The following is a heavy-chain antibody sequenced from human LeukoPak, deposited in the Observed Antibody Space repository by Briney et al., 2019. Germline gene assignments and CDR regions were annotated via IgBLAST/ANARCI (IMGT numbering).Heavy chain of an antibody. J-gene: IGHJ4*02. CDR2: INHSGST. CDR3: ARGRYSFGY. V-gene: IGHV4-34*01. Sequence: KPSETLSLTCAVYGGSFSGYYWSWIRRPPGKGLEWIGEINHSGSTNNNPSLKSRVTISVDTSKNQFSLNLSSVTAADTAVYFCARGRYSFGYWGQGTLVTVSS. D-gene: IGHD5-18*01. CDR1: GGSFSGYY.